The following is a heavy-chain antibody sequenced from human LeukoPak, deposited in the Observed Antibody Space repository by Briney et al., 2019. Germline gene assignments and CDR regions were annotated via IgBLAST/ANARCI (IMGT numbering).Heavy chain of an antibody. D-gene: IGHD1-26*01. Sequence: SETLSLTCTVSGGSISSYYWSWIRQPAGKGLEWIGRIYTSGSTNYNPSLKSRVTMSVDTSKNQFSLKLSSVTAADTAVYYRARSSGSYYYYYYYMDVWGKGTTVTVSS. CDR1: GGSISSYY. J-gene: IGHJ6*03. V-gene: IGHV4-4*07. CDR3: ARSSGSYYYYYYYMDV. CDR2: IYTSGST.